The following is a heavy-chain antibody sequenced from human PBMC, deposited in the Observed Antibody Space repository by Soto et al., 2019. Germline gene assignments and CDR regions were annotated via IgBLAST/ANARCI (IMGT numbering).Heavy chain of an antibody. D-gene: IGHD4-17*01. CDR2: VSYDGSYK. CDR1: GFTFLNHA. V-gene: IGHV3-30-3*01. J-gene: IGHJ6*02. Sequence: QVQLVESGGGVVQPGRSLRLSCAASGFTFLNHAMHWVRQAPGEGLEWVAVVSYDGSYKYYADSVKGRFTISRDNSENTLFLQVNSLRPEDTAVYFCAKGYGDYLYYYGMDVWGQGTTVTVSS. CDR3: AKGYGDYLYYYGMDV.